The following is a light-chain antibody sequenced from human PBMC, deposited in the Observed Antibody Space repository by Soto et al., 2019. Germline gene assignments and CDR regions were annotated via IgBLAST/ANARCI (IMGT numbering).Light chain of an antibody. CDR2: GNS. CDR1: SSNIGAGYD. CDR3: QSYDSSLSGVV. V-gene: IGLV1-40*01. Sequence: QAVVTQPPSVSGAPGQRVTISCTGSSSNIGAGYDVHWYQQLPGTAPKLLIYGNSNRPSGVPDRFSGSKSGTSASLAITGXXXXXXXXXYCQSYDSSLSGVVFGGGTKVTVL. J-gene: IGLJ2*01.